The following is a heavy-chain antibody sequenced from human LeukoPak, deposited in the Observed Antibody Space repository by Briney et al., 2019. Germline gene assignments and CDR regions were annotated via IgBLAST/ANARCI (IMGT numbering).Heavy chain of an antibody. CDR1: GFTFSSYN. CDR3: AKGGHYYGSGSPIGDY. Sequence: GGSLRLSCAASGFTFSSYNMNWVRQAPGKGLEWVSSITSTGSYTFYADSVRGRFTISRDNAKNSLYLQMNSLRAEDTAVYYCAKGGHYYGSGSPIGDYWGQGTLVTVSS. CDR2: ITSTGSYT. V-gene: IGHV3-21*04. J-gene: IGHJ4*02. D-gene: IGHD3-10*01.